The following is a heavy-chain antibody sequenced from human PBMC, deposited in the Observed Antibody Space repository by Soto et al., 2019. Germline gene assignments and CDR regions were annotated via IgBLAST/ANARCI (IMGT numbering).Heavy chain of an antibody. CDR1: GGSISGGGYY. D-gene: IGHD4-17*01. Sequence: SETLSLTCTVSGGSISGGGYYWSWIRQHPGKGLEWIGYIYYSGSTYYNPSLKSRVTISVDTSKNQFSLKLSSVTAADTAVYYCARVAKLGTVTKEDYYYYYGMDVWGQGTTVTVSS. V-gene: IGHV4-31*03. CDR3: ARVAKLGTVTKEDYYYYYGMDV. CDR2: IYYSGST. J-gene: IGHJ6*02.